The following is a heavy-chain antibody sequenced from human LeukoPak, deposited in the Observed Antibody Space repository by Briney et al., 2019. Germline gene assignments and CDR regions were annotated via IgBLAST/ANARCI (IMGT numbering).Heavy chain of an antibody. J-gene: IGHJ5*02. CDR1: GYTFTSYY. V-gene: IGHV1-46*01. Sequence: RASMKVSCKASGYTFTSYYMHWVRQAPGQGLEWMGIINPSGGSTNYAQKFQGRVTMTRDTSTSTVYMELSSLRSEDTAVYYCARERPTIAARSSNWFDPWGQGALVTVSS. CDR2: INPSGGST. D-gene: IGHD6-6*01. CDR3: ARERPTIAARSSNWFDP.